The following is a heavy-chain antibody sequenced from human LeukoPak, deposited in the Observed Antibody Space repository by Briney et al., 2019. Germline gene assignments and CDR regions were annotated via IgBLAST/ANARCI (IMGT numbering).Heavy chain of an antibody. CDR3: ARDLLTAVAGIIDY. V-gene: IGHV3-21*01. CDR2: ISSTSSYI. Sequence: PGGSLRLSCAASGFTFSSYSMNWVRQAPGKGLEWVSSISSTSSYIYYADSVRGRFTISRDNAKNSLYLQMNSLRAEDTAVYYCARDLLTAVAGIIDYWGQGTLVTGSS. CDR1: GFTFSSYS. D-gene: IGHD6-19*01. J-gene: IGHJ4*02.